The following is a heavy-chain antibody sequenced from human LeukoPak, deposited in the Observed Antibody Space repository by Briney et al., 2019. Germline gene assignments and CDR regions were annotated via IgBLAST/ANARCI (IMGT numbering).Heavy chain of an antibody. V-gene: IGHV7-4-1*02. CDR3: ARSYYYEQYYFDY. CDR2: INTNTGNP. D-gene: IGHD3-22*01. CDR1: GYTFTGYY. J-gene: IGHJ4*02. Sequence: ASVKVSCKASGYTFTGYYMHWVRQAPGQGLEWMGWINTNTGNPSYAQGFTGRFVFSLDTSVSTAYLQISSLKAKDTAVYYCARSYYYEQYYFDYWGQGTLVTVSS.